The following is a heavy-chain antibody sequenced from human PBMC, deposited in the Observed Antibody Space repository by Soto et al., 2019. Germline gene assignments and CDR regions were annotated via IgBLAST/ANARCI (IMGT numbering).Heavy chain of an antibody. D-gene: IGHD1-1*01. Sequence: QVHLVQSGAEVKKPGASVKVSCKGSGYAFTTYGITWVRQAPGQGLEWMGWISAHNGNTNYAQKLQGRVTVTRDTSTSKAYMELRSLRSDDTAVYYCARGRYGDYWGQGSLVTVSS. J-gene: IGHJ4*02. CDR1: GYAFTTYG. V-gene: IGHV1-18*01. CDR2: ISAHNGNT. CDR3: ARGRYGDY.